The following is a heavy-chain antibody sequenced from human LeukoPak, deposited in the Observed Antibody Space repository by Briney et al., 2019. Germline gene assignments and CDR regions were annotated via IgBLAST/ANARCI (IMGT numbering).Heavy chain of an antibody. CDR3: AKGAYHDD. J-gene: IGHJ4*02. Sequence: TGGSLRLSCAASGFTFSNYAMSWVRQAPGKGLEWVSAISGRGRSTYYADSVKGRFTISRDNSKNTLYLQMNSLRADDTAIYYCAKGAYHDDWGQGTLVTVSS. CDR2: ISGRGRST. V-gene: IGHV3-23*01. D-gene: IGHD3-3*01. CDR1: GFTFSNYA.